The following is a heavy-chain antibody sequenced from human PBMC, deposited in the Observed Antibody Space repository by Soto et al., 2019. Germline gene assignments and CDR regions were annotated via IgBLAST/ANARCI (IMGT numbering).Heavy chain of an antibody. CDR2: IHPSGGGT. CDR3: ARGGHIAVVTASFDD. Sequence: QVQLVQSGAEVRKPGASVKVSCKPSGYTFNTYYLHWLRQAPGQALEWMGVIHPSGGGTTYAQKFRGRVTVTRDTSTTTVFMELSSLRSDDTAVDYCARGGHIAVVTASFDDWGQGTLVTVSS. J-gene: IGHJ4*02. V-gene: IGHV1-46*02. D-gene: IGHD2-21*02. CDR1: GYTFNTYY.